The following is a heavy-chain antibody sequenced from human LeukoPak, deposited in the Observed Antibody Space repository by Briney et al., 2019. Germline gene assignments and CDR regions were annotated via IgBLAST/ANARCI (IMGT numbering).Heavy chain of an antibody. CDR1: GSTFCNAY. V-gene: IGHV3-11*06. J-gene: IGHJ4*02. Sequence: PGGSLRLACAASGSTFCNAYMRGLRQAPGKGLEWVSYISSSGSSTKYADSVKGRFTISRDNAKNSLYLQMNSLRVEDAAVYYCARVDCRGGSCYFDYWGQGTLVTVSS. CDR3: ARVDCRGGSCYFDY. CDR2: ISSSGSST. D-gene: IGHD2-15*01.